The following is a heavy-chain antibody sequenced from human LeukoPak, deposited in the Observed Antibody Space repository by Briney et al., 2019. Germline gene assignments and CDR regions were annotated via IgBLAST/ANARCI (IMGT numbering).Heavy chain of an antibody. D-gene: IGHD5-24*01. CDR3: SRGRDRSKAGDH. Sequence: PSQTLSLTCDLSGGSCDDYYCSWIRQPPGKGMEWIGEIHPHGIFYYNSSLMSRVTISIDTSKTQFSLRLTSVTAADTAFYYCSRGRDRSKAGDHWGPGSLVTVSS. V-gene: IGHV4-34*01. CDR1: GGSCDDYY. J-gene: IGHJ4*02. CDR2: IHPHGIF.